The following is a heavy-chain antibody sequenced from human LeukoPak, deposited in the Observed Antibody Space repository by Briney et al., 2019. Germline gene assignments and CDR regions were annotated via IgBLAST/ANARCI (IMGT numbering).Heavy chain of an antibody. CDR2: ISSSSSYI. CDR1: GFTFSSYS. CDR3: ASPGSTSHTCPDY. V-gene: IGHV3-21*01. Sequence: GGSLRLSCAASGFTFSSYSMNWVRQAPGKGLEWVSSISSSSSYIYYADSVKGRFTISRDNAKNSLYLQMNSLRAEDTAMYYCASPGSTSHTCPDYWGQGTLVTVSS. D-gene: IGHD2-2*01. J-gene: IGHJ4*02.